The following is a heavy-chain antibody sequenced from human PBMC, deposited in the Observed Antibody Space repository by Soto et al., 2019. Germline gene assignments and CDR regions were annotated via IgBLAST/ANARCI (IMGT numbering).Heavy chain of an antibody. CDR3: ARGRLQLVKEDYYYGMDV. D-gene: IGHD6-6*01. CDR2: INAGNGNT. Sequence: QVQLVQSGAEEKKPGASVKVSCKASGYTFTSYAMNWVRQAPGQRLEWMGWINAGNGNTKYSQKFQGRVTITRDTSASTADMELSSLKSEDTAVYYCARGRLQLVKEDYYYGMDVWGQGTTVTVSS. J-gene: IGHJ6*02. V-gene: IGHV1-3*05. CDR1: GYTFTSYA.